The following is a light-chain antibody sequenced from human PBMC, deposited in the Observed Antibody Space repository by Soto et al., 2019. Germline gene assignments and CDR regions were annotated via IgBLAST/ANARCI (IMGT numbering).Light chain of an antibody. J-gene: IGLJ1*01. CDR3: TSFTSTRTDV. CDR2: EVN. V-gene: IGLV2-14*01. Sequence: QSALTQPASVSGSPGQSISISCTGTSSDVGGYNSVAWYQQHPGKAPKLMIYEVNNRPSGVSNRFSGSKSGNTASLTISGLQAEDEADYYCTSFTSTRTDVCGTGTKVTVL. CDR1: SSDVGGYNS.